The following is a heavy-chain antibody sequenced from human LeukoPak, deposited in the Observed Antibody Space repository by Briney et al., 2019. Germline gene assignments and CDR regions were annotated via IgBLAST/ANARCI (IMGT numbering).Heavy chain of an antibody. CDR3: ARGPGDYDASDI. J-gene: IGHJ3*02. D-gene: IGHD4-11*01. Sequence: GGSLRLSCEASGFLFTSYWMSWVRQAPGKGPEWVARIKENGNEQYYADSVKGRFTISRDNVKQSLCLQMNNLRVEGTAVYYCARGPGDYDASDIWGQGTMVTVSS. CDR1: GFLFTSYW. V-gene: IGHV3-7*01. CDR2: IKENGNEQ.